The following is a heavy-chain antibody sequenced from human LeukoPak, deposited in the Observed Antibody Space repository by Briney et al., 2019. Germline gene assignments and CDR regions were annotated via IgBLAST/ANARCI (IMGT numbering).Heavy chain of an antibody. CDR2: INQDGSQK. D-gene: IGHD4-17*01. Sequence: GGSLRLSCAVSGFTFSSYWMSWFRQAPGKGLEWVANINQDGSQKFSVDSVKGRFTTSRDNAKNSLSLQMNSLRVEDTAVYYCARDWFDGDYDRFDYWGQGTLVTVSS. CDR1: GFTFSSYW. CDR3: ARDWFDGDYDRFDY. V-gene: IGHV3-7*03. J-gene: IGHJ4*02.